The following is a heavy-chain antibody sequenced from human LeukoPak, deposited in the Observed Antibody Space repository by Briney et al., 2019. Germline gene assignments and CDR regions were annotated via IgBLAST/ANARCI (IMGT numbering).Heavy chain of an antibody. J-gene: IGHJ4*02. V-gene: IGHV1-8*01. CDR1: GYTFTSYD. D-gene: IGHD1-26*01. CDR2: MNPNSGNT. CDR3: ARSVVGAISFDY. Sequence: ASVKVSCKASGYTFTSYDINWVRQATGQELEWMGWMNPNSGNTGYAQKFQGRVTMTRNTSISTAYMELSSLRSEDTAVYYCARSVVGAISFDYWGQGTLVTVSS.